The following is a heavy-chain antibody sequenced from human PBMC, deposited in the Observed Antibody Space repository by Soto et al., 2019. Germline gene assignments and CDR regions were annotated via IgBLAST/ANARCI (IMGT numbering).Heavy chain of an antibody. D-gene: IGHD6-19*01. CDR3: AKDTQQWLVGGDFDY. J-gene: IGHJ4*02. Sequence: GGSLRLSCAASGFTFSSYAMSWVRQAPGKGLEWVSAISGSGGSTYYADSVKGRFTISRDNSKNTLYLQMNSLRAEDTAVYYCAKDTQQWLVGGDFDYWGQGTLVTVSS. V-gene: IGHV3-23*01. CDR1: GFTFSSYA. CDR2: ISGSGGST.